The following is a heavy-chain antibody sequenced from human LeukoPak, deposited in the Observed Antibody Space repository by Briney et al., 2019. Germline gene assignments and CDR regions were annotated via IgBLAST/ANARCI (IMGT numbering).Heavy chain of an antibody. CDR2: INYSGSS. J-gene: IGHJ5*02. V-gene: IGHV4-38-2*02. CDR1: GYSISSGYY. Sequence: SETLSLTCTVSGYSISSGYYWGWIRQPPGKGLEWIGSINYSGSSYYNLSLRSRVTISVDTSKKQFSLKLSSVTAADTAVYYCARDKGSDYGSGPWFDPWGQGTLVTVSS. CDR3: ARDKGSDYGSGPWFDP. D-gene: IGHD3-10*01.